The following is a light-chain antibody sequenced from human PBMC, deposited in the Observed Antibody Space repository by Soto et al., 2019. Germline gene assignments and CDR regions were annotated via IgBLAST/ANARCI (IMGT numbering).Light chain of an antibody. CDR2: GTS. CDR1: QTISSNY. V-gene: IGKV3-20*01. CDR3: LQHGSWT. Sequence: EIVLTQSPGTLSVSPGERATLSCRASQTISSNYLAWYQQKPGQAPSLLIYGTSSRATGIPDRFSGSGSGTDFTLTISRLEPEASSIYGCLQHGSWTFGQGTKVEIK. J-gene: IGKJ1*01.